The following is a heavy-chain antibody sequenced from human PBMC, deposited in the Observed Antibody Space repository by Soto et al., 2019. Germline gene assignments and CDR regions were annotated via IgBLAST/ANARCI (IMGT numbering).Heavy chain of an antibody. D-gene: IGHD3-10*01. CDR3: AHGEXXMVRGVIAXXDP. CDR2: IYWNDDK. CDR1: GFSLSTSGVG. Sequence: GSGPTLVNPTQTLTLTCTFSGFSLSTSGVGVGWIRQPPGKALEWLALIYWNDDKLYSPSLKSRLTITKDTSKNQVVLTMTNMDPVDTATYYXAHGEXXMVRGVIAXXDPWXQGTLVTVSS. V-gene: IGHV2-5*01. J-gene: IGHJ5*02.